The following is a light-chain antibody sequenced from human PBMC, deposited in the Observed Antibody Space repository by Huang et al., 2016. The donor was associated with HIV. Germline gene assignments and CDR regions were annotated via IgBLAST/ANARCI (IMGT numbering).Light chain of an antibody. CDR1: QAIGNY. J-gene: IGKJ5*01. CDR3: QQSCSALNT. CDR2: DAS. V-gene: IGKV1-39*01. Sequence: IQLTQSPTSLSASVGNRVAIACRASQAIGNYLNWFQQKPGRAPKLLISDASSLHSGVPSRFSGCGSGTDFTLTISGLQVDDCATYYCQQSCSALNTFGQGTRLEIK.